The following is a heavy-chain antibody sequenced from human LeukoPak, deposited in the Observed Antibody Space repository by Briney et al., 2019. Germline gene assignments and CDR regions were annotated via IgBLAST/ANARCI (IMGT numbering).Heavy chain of an antibody. V-gene: IGHV1-2*02. Sequence: ASVKVSCKASGYTFTGYYMHWVRQAPGQGLEWVGWINPNNGGTSYAQKFQGRVTMTRDTSITTAYMELPTLTSDDTAVYYCARGSTSPVPNFDYWGQGTLVAVSS. J-gene: IGHJ4*02. CDR2: INPNNGGT. CDR3: ARGSTSPVPNFDY. CDR1: GYTFTGYY. D-gene: IGHD2-2*01.